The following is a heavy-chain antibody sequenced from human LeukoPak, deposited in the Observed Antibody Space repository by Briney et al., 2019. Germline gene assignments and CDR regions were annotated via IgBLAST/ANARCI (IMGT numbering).Heavy chain of an antibody. CDR1: GYTFTGYY. D-gene: IGHD3-10*01. CDR3: ARDLVLWFGVRGWFDP. J-gene: IGHJ5*02. V-gene: IGHV1-2*02. CDR2: INPNSGGT. Sequence: ASVKVSCKASGYTFTGYYMHWVRQAPGQGLEWMGWINPNSGGTNYAQKFQGRVTMTRGTSISTAYMELSRLRSDDTAVYYCARDLVLWFGVRGWFDPWGQGTLVTVSS.